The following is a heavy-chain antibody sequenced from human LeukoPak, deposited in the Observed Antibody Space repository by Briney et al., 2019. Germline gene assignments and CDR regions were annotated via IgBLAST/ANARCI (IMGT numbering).Heavy chain of an antibody. V-gene: IGHV3-30*02. CDR3: AAGYCSGGSCYFDY. D-gene: IGHD2-15*01. J-gene: IGHJ4*02. Sequence: GGSLRLSCAASGFTFSSYGMHWVRQAPGKGLEWVAFIRYDGSNKCYADSVKGRFTISRDNSKNTLYLQMNSLRAEDTAVYYCAAGYCSGGSCYFDYWGQGTLVTVSS. CDR2: IRYDGSNK. CDR1: GFTFSSYG.